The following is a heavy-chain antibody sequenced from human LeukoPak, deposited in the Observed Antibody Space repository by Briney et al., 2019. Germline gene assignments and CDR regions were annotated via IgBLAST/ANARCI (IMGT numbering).Heavy chain of an antibody. Sequence: GGSLRLSCAASGFTFSIYAMSWVRQAPGKGLEWVSGISGSGSGGSTNYADSVKGRFTISRDNSKNILYLQMNSLRAEDTAVYYCARDLFLWYFDLWGRGTLVTVSS. CDR1: GFTFSIYA. V-gene: IGHV3-23*01. CDR3: ARDLFLWYFDL. CDR2: ISGSGSGGST. D-gene: IGHD2-21*01. J-gene: IGHJ2*01.